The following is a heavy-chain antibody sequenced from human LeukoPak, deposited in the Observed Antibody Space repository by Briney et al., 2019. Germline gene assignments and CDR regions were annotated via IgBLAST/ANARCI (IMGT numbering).Heavy chain of an antibody. CDR3: ARGGGDGYNYRDSYYFDY. Sequence: GRSLRLSCAASGFTFGDYAMHWVRQAPGKGLEWVSGISWNSDSIGYADSVKGRFTISRDNAKNSLYPQMNSLRAEDTALYYCARGGGDGYNYRDSYYFDYWGQGTLVTVSS. CDR2: ISWNSDSI. V-gene: IGHV3-9*01. D-gene: IGHD5-24*01. CDR1: GFTFGDYA. J-gene: IGHJ4*02.